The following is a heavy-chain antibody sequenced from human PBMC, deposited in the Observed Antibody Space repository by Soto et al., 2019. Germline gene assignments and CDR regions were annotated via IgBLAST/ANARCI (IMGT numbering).Heavy chain of an antibody. CDR1: GGSFSGYY. J-gene: IGHJ2*01. Sequence: PSETLSLTCAVYGGSFSGYYWSWIRQPPGKGLEWNGEINHSGSTNYNPSLKSRVTISVDTSKNQFSLKLSSVTAADTAVYYCARGLPNQWIQLWTASYWYFDLWGRGTLVTVSS. CDR2: INHSGST. D-gene: IGHD5-18*01. V-gene: IGHV4-34*01. CDR3: ARGLPNQWIQLWTASYWYFDL.